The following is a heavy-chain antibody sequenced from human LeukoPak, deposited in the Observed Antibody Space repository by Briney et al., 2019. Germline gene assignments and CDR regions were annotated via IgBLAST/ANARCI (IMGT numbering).Heavy chain of an antibody. D-gene: IGHD3-10*01. J-gene: IGHJ5*02. CDR2: INYSGST. CDR1: GGSISSANYQ. Sequence: SETLSLTCTVSGGSISSANYQWSWIRQPPGKGLEWIGHINYSGSTYYNPSLKSRVTISVDTSKNHFSLNLNSVTAADTAVYYCARYGSGSTWFDPWGQGTLVTVSS. CDR3: ARYGSGSTWFDP. V-gene: IGHV4-30-4*01.